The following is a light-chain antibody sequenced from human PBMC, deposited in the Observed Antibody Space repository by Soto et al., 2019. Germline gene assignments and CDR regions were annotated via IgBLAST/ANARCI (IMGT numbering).Light chain of an antibody. J-gene: IGLJ1*01. CDR3: QSYASSLSGSKV. CDR2: VNS. CDR1: SSNIGAGYD. Sequence: QSVLTQPPSVSGAPGQRVTISCTGSSSNIGAGYDVHWYQQLPGTAPKLLIYVNSNRPSGVPDRFSGSKSGTSASLAFTGLQAEDEADYYCQSYASSLSGSKVFGTGTKVTVL. V-gene: IGLV1-40*01.